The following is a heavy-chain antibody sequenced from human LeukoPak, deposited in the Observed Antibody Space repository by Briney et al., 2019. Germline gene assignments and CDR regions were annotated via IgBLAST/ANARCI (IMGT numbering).Heavy chain of an antibody. CDR1: GFTFSSYV. Sequence: GGSLRLSCAASGFTFSSYVMSWVRQAPGKGLEWVSTISTSGGSTYYADSVKGRFTISRDNSKNTLYLQMNSLRAEDTAVYYCAKVRFGVTARYHFDFWGQGTLVTVSS. CDR2: ISTSGGST. J-gene: IGHJ4*02. V-gene: IGHV3-23*01. D-gene: IGHD3-10*01. CDR3: AKVRFGVTARYHFDF.